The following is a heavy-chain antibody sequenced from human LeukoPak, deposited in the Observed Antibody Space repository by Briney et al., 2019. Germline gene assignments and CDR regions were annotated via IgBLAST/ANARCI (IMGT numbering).Heavy chain of an antibody. CDR2: IHHSGST. J-gene: IGHJ4*02. V-gene: IGHV4-34*01. CDR1: GGSFSGYY. D-gene: IGHD3-9*01. Sequence: NPSETLSLTCAVYGGSFSGYYWSWIRQPPGKGLEWIGEIHHSGSTNYSPSLKSRVTLSVDTSNNQFALKLNSVTAADTAVYYCARGVGRRSFDWLNPYFDYWGQGTLVTVSS. CDR3: ARGVGRRSFDWLNPYFDY.